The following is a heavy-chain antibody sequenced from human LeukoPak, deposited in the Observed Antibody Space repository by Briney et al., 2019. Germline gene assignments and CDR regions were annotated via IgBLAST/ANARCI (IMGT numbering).Heavy chain of an antibody. CDR1: GFTFSSHL. Sequence: PGGSLRLSCEASGFTFSSHLMHWVRQAQGTGLVWVSSIKSDGTATNYADSVKGRFTISRDNAKNTLYLQMNSLRVEDTAVYYCVRKFATGDWGQGTLVTVSS. CDR2: IKSDGTAT. V-gene: IGHV3-74*01. D-gene: IGHD1-14*01. CDR3: VRKFATGD. J-gene: IGHJ4*02.